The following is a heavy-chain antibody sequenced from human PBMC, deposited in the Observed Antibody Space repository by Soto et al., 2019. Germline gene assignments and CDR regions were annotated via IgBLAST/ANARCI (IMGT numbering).Heavy chain of an antibody. CDR3: AREPSPGIAANYYYYYGMDV. CDR2: ISSSSSYI. CDR1: GFTFTSFA. J-gene: IGHJ6*02. Sequence: GGSLRLSCAASGFTFTSFAMSWVRQSPGKGLEWVSSISSSSSYIYYADSVKGRFTISRDNAKNSLYLQMNSLRAEDTAVYYCAREPSPGIAANYYYYYGMDVWGQGTTVTVSS. V-gene: IGHV3-21*01. D-gene: IGHD6-13*01.